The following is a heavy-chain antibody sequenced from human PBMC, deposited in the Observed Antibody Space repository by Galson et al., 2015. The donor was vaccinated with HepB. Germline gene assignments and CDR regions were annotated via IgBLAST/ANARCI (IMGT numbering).Heavy chain of an antibody. CDR1: GGTFSSYA. Sequence: SVKVSCKASGGTFSSYAISWVRQAPGQGLEWMGWMNPNSGNTGYAQKFQGRVTMTRNTSISTAYMELSSLRSEDTAVYYCARGPRRRYGGYWGQGTLVTVSS. J-gene: IGHJ4*02. D-gene: IGHD4-23*01. CDR2: MNPNSGNT. V-gene: IGHV1-8*02. CDR3: ARGPRRRYGGY.